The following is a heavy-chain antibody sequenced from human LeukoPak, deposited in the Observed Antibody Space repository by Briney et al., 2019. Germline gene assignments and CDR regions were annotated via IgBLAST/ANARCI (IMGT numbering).Heavy chain of an antibody. V-gene: IGHV3-23*01. CDR3: AKGLYGLRYFDWHDY. CDR1: GFTFSSYA. J-gene: IGHJ4*01. D-gene: IGHD3-9*01. CDR2: ISGSGGST. Sequence: GGSLRLSCAASGFTFSSYAMSWVRQAPGKGLEWVSAISGSGGSTYYADSVKGRFTISRDTSKNTLYLQMNSLRAEDTAVYYSAKGLYGLRYFDWHDYWGQGTLVTVSS.